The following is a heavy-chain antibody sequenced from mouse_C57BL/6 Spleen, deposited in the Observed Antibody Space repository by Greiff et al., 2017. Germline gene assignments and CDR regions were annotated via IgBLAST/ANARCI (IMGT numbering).Heavy chain of an antibody. D-gene: IGHD1-1*01. V-gene: IGHV5-16*01. J-gene: IGHJ4*01. CDR2: INYDGSST. Sequence: EVQVVESEGGLVQPGSSMKLSCTASGFTFSDYYMAWVRQVPEKGLEWVANINYDGSSTYYLDSLKSRFIISRDNAKNILYLQMRSLKSEDTATYYCARAHYYGSLMDYWGQGTSVTVSS. CDR1: GFTFSDYY. CDR3: ARAHYYGSLMDY.